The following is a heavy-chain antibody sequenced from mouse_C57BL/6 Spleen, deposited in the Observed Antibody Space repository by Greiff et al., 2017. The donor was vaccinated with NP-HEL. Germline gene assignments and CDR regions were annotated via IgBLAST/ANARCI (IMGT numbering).Heavy chain of an antibody. J-gene: IGHJ3*01. CDR2: IDPSDSYT. Sequence: QVQLQQPGAELVKPGASVKLSCKASGYTFTSYWMQWVKQRPGQGLEWIGEIDPSDSYTNYNQKFKSKATLTVDKPSSTAYMQLSSLTSEDSAVYYCVRGGAYWGQGTLVTVSA. V-gene: IGHV1-50*01. CDR1: GYTFTSYW. CDR3: VRGGAY.